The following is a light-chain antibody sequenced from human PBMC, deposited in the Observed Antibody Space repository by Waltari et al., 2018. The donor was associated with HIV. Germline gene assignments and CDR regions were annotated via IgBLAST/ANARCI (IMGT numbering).Light chain of an antibody. J-gene: IGLJ2*01. V-gene: IGLV8-61*01. Sequence: QTVVTQEPSFSVSPGGTVTLTCGLSSGSVSTTYYPSWYQHTPGQAPRTLIYNTNTLSSGVPDRFSGSILGNKAALNITGAQADDECDYYCVLYMGSGISVFGGGTKLTVL. CDR1: SGSVSTTYY. CDR2: NTN. CDR3: VLYMGSGISV.